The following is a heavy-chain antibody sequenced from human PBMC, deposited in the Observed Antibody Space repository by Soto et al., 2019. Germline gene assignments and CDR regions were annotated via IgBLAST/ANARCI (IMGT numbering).Heavy chain of an antibody. CDR1: GFTFSSYA. D-gene: IGHD2-2*01. J-gene: IGHJ4*02. CDR2: ISGSGGST. V-gene: IGHV3-23*01. CDR3: AKDHPRSSTSLY. Sequence: PGGSLRLSCAASGFTFSSYAMIWDHQAPGKGLEWVSVISGSGGSTYYAATVKGRFTISRDNAKNTLYLQMNSLRAEDTAVYYCAKDHPRSSTSLYWGQGALVTVS.